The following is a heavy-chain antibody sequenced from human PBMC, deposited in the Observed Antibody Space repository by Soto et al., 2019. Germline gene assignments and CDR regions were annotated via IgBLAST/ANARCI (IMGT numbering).Heavy chain of an antibody. CDR1: CGSLTSYY. V-gene: IGHV4-59*01. CDR2: IYYSGTT. J-gene: IGHJ4*02. CDR3: ARTLPSGCSDS. D-gene: IGHD6-19*01. Sequence: SETLSLTCSVSCGSLTSYYWSCFRLPPGKGLEWIAYIYYSGTTNYNPSLKSRVTISVYTPKNQFSLELTSVTAADTAVYFCARTLPSGCSDSWGQATLVTASS.